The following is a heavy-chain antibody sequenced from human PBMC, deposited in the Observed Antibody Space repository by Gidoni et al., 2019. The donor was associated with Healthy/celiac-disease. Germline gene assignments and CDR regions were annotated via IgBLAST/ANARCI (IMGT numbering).Heavy chain of an antibody. J-gene: IGHJ4*02. V-gene: IGHV1-69*04. D-gene: IGHD3-22*01. Sequence: QVQLVQSGAEVTKPGSSVTVSCQASGGTFSSYAISWVRQAPGQGLEWMGRIIPILGIANYAQKFQGRVTITADKSTSTAYMELSSLRSEDTAVYHCARNYYDSSGYYSLLDYWGQGTLVTVSS. CDR1: GGTFSSYA. CDR3: ARNYYDSSGYYSLLDY. CDR2: IIPILGIA.